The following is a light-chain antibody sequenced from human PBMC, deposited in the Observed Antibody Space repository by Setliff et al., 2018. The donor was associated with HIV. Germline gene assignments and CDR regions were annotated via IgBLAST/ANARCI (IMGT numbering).Light chain of an antibody. CDR3: SSYAGRYTSWV. CDR2: DFN. CDR1: SSDVGGYNY. J-gene: IGLJ2*01. V-gene: IGLV2-14*01. Sequence: QSVLTQPASVSGSPGQSITISCTGTSSDVGGYNYVSWYQQHPGKAPKLMIYDFNKRPSGVSNRFSGSKSGNTASLTISGFQAEDEADYYCSSYAGRYTSWVFGGGTKVTVL.